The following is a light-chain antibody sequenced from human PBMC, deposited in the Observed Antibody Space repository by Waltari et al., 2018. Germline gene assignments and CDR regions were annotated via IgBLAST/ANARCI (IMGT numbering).Light chain of an antibody. CDR1: QSLSDN. CDR2: GAS. Sequence: EIVMMQSPATLSVSPGERATLSWRASQSLSDNLAWYQQKPGKAPRLLIYGASTTATGMPARFSGSVSGTDFTRTISSLQSEDFAIYYCQQYNTWPPITFGRGTRLEIK. CDR3: QQYNTWPPIT. V-gene: IGKV3-15*01. J-gene: IGKJ5*01.